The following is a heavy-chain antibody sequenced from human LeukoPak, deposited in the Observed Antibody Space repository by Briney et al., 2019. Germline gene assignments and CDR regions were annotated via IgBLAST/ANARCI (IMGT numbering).Heavy chain of an antibody. D-gene: IGHD5-18*01. Sequence: SETLSLTCTVSGGSISSDYWSWIRQPPGKGLEWIGYIFYSGTTSYNPSLQSRVTISVDTSKNQFSLKLSSATAADTAVYYCARHVTYYGMAVWGQGTTVTVSS. CDR1: GGSISSDY. V-gene: IGHV4-59*08. J-gene: IGHJ6*02. CDR3: ARHVTYYGMAV. CDR2: IFYSGTT.